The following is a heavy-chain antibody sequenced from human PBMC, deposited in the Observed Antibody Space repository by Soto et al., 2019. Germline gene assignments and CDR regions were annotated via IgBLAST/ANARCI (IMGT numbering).Heavy chain of an antibody. Sequence: QVQLQESGPGLVKPSQTLSLTCAVSGGSITSGDYYWGWIRQPPGKGLEWITYIYYSGSTYYNPSLKGRVTISVATSKNQFSLNLSSVTAADTAVYYCARVMYDILTGYYAHDCWGQGTLVTVSS. J-gene: IGHJ4*02. CDR3: ARVMYDILTGYYAHDC. CDR1: GGSITSGDYY. V-gene: IGHV4-30-4*01. CDR2: IYYSGST. D-gene: IGHD3-9*01.